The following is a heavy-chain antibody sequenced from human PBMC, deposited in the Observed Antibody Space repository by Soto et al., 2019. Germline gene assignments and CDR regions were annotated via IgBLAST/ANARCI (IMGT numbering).Heavy chain of an antibody. V-gene: IGHV4-34*01. D-gene: IGHD3-9*01. CDR2: INHSGST. Sequence: SETLSLTCAVYGGSFSGYYWSWIRQPPGKGLEWIGEINHSGSTNYNPSLKSRVTISVDTSKNQFSLKLSSVTAADTAVYYCARAPNYDIFTGSGQNNCFDPWGQGTLVTVSS. CDR3: ARAPNYDIFTGSGQNNCFDP. CDR1: GGSFSGYY. J-gene: IGHJ5*02.